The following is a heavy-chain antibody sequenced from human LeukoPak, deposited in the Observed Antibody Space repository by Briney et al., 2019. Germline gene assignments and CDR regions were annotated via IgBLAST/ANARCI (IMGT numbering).Heavy chain of an antibody. CDR3: ARLFSSGWEYHNGMDV. J-gene: IGHJ6*02. V-gene: IGHV4-39*01. D-gene: IGHD6-19*01. CDR2: IYYSESP. Sequence: SETLSLTCTVSGGSISSEASYWAWIRQPPGKGLEWIGIIYYSESPYYNPSLKSRVTLSIDTSKNQFSLRLNSVTAADTAVFFCARLFSSGWEYHNGMDVWGQGTTITVSS. CDR1: GGSISSEASY.